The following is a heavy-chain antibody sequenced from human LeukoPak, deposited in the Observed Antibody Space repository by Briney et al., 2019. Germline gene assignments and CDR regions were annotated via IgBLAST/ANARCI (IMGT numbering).Heavy chain of an antibody. J-gene: IGHJ4*02. CDR1: GFTFSSYG. CDR3: AKDPAGYYYDSSGYHGN. D-gene: IGHD3-22*01. Sequence: GGSLRLSCAASGFTFSSYGMYWVRQAPGKGLEWVAVIWYDGSNKFYADSVKGRFTISRDNSKNTLYLQMNSLRAEDTAVYYCAKDPAGYYYDSSGYHGNWGQGTLVTVSS. CDR2: IWYDGSNK. V-gene: IGHV3-33*06.